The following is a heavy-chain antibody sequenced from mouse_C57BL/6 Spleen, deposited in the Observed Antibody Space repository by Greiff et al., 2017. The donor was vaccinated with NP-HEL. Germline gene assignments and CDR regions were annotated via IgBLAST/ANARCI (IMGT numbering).Heavy chain of an antibody. Sequence: VQLQQSGPELVKPGASVKISCKASGYAFSSSWMNWVKQRPGKGLEWIGRIYPGDGDTNYNGKFKGKATLTADKSSSTAYMQLSSLTSEDSAVYFCARYYINSYYYAMDYWGQGTSVTVSS. CDR3: ARYYINSYYYAMDY. V-gene: IGHV1-82*01. CDR2: IYPGDGDT. D-gene: IGHD2-5*01. CDR1: GYAFSSSW. J-gene: IGHJ4*01.